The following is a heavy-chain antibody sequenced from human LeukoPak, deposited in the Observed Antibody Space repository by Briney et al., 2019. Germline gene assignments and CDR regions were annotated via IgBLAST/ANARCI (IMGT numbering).Heavy chain of an antibody. CDR2: IRDKANSYAT. J-gene: IGHJ4*02. V-gene: IGHV3-73*01. CDR1: GFTFSSYA. D-gene: IGHD6-19*01. Sequence: GRSLRLSCAASGFTFSSYAMHWVRQPPGKGLEWVDRIRDKANSYATTYAASVKGRFTISRDDSKNTAYLQMNSLITDDTAVYYCAGLYSSGWSFDFWGQGTLVTVSS. CDR3: AGLYSSGWSFDF.